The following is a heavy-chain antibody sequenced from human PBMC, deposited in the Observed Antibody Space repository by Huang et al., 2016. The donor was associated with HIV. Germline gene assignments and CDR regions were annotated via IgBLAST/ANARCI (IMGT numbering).Heavy chain of an antibody. J-gene: IGHJ3*02. CDR2: SFTSGST. CDR3: ARMNYYDSSGYHNAFDI. V-gene: IGHV4-61*09. Sequence: QVRLQESGPGLVKPSQTLSLACTVSGGSISSDTYHWSWSRQPAGKGLEWIGPSFTSGSTNYNPPLKSRVTISVDTSNNQFSLRLKSVTAADTAIYYCARMNYYDSSGYHNAFDIWGQGTMVTVSS. CDR1: GGSISSDTYH. D-gene: IGHD3-22*01.